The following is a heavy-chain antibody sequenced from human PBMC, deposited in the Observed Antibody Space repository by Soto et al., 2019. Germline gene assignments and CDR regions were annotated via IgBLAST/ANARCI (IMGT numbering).Heavy chain of an antibody. D-gene: IGHD3-10*01. J-gene: IGHJ6*02. V-gene: IGHV3-48*03. CDR1: GFTYRNYE. CDR2: ISRTGGSI. CDR3: GRFEYGGPFRDGSYHHYGIDI. Sequence: EVQVVESGGGLVQPGGSLRLVCTASGFTYRNYEMNWVRQAPGKGLEWVSTISRTGGSIQYADSVKGRFTVSRDNAEKSGELEKTKLKIEDTAVLYRGRFEYGGPFRDGSYHHYGIDILGRGTTVTVSS.